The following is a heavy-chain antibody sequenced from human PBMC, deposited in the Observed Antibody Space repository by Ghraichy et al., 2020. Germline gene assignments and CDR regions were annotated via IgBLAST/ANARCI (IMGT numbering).Heavy chain of an antibody. CDR1: AGTFSNYA. J-gene: IGHJ4*02. CDR3: AREKIVGGTEGDYYFDY. CDR2: IIPLFGTA. D-gene: IGHD1-26*01. V-gene: IGHV1-69*13. Sequence: SVKVSCKASAGTFSNYAFSWVRQAPGQGLEWMGGIIPLFGTANYAQNFQDRVTITADESTTTAYMELSSLRSEDTALYYCAREKIVGGTEGDYYFDYWGQGTPVTVSS.